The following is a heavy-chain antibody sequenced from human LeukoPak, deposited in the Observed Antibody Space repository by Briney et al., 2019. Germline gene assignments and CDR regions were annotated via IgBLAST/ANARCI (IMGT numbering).Heavy chain of an antibody. D-gene: IGHD6-6*01. CDR3: AKGGYSSSPPYYMDV. CDR1: GFTLSSYA. J-gene: IGHJ6*03. V-gene: IGHV3-23*01. CDR2: ISGSGGST. Sequence: GGSLRLSCAASGFTLSSYAMSWVRQAPGKGLEWVSAISGSGGSTYYADSVKGRFTISRDNSKNTLYLQMNSLRAEDTAVYYCAKGGYSSSPPYYMDVWGKGTTVTVSS.